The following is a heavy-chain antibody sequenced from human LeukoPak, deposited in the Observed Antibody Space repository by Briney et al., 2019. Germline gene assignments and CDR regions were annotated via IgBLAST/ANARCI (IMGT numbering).Heavy chain of an antibody. J-gene: IGHJ4*02. CDR3: AKGPVAVAGTDY. CDR2: ISGSGGST. D-gene: IGHD6-19*01. V-gene: IGHV3-23*01. CDR1: GFSFSSYA. Sequence: HSGGSLRLSCAASGFSFSSYAMSWVRQAPGKGLEWVSAISGSGGSTYYADSVKGRFTISRDNSKNTLYLQMNSLRAEDTAVYYCAKGPVAVAGTDYWGQGTLVTLSS.